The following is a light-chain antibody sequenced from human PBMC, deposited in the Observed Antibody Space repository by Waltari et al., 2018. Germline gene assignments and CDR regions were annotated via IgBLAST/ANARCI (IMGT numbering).Light chain of an antibody. Sequence: DVVMPQFPVPLPSPLGKPPSFSCRSSQSLVHSDGNTYLYWFQQKPGQSHRRLIYNAFNRDSWVPDRVRGAGSGTDFTLKISGVEAEDVGVYYCMQGTHWPYTFGQGTKLET. V-gene: IGKV2-30*02. CDR2: NAF. J-gene: IGKJ2*01. CDR1: QSLVHSDGNTY. CDR3: MQGTHWPYT.